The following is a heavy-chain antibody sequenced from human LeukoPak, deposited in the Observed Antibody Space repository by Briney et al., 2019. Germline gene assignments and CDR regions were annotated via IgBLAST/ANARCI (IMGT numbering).Heavy chain of an antibody. Sequence: ASVKVSCKASGYTFTSYYMHWVRQAPGQGLEWMGWINPNSGGTNYAQKFQGRVTMTRDTSISTAYMELSRLRSDDTAVYYCARGYYDYVWGSYRYWGQGTLVTVSS. V-gene: IGHV1-2*02. CDR3: ARGYYDYVWGSYRY. D-gene: IGHD3-16*02. J-gene: IGHJ4*02. CDR1: GYTFTSYY. CDR2: INPNSGGT.